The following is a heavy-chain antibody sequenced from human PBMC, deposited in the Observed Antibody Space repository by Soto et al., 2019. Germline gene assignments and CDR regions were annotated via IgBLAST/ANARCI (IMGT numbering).Heavy chain of an antibody. CDR1: GFTASDNF. J-gene: IGHJ4*02. D-gene: IGHD2-21*01. CDR2: SHPGGNI. CDR3: ARVFSRWDGYQD. V-gene: IGHV3-66*01. Sequence: EVQLVESGGGLVQPGGSLKLSCAASGFTASDNFVTWVRQAPGKGLCWVATSHPGGNIYYTETVKGRFIISRDDSRKTIYLQMTNLGAEDTAVYYCARVFSRWDGYQDWCQGTQVTVSS.